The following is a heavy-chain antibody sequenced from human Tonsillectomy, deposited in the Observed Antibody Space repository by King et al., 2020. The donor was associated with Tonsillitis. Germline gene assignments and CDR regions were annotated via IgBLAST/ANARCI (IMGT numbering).Heavy chain of an antibody. CDR3: AKSGSYGAPYAFDI. D-gene: IGHD1-26*01. CDR2: ISGSGGST. V-gene: IGHV3-23*04. CDR1: GFTFTNYA. J-gene: IGHJ3*02. Sequence: VQLVESGGGLVQPGGSLRLSCAASGFTFTNYAMSWVRQAPGKALEWVSAISGSGGSTYYADSVKGRFTLSRDNSKNTLFLQMNSLRAEDTALYYCAKSGSYGAPYAFDIWGQGTMVTVSS.